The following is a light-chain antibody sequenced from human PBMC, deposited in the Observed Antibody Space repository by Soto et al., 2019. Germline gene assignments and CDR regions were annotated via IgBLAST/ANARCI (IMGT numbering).Light chain of an antibody. CDR1: SSNIGNNY. Sequence: QSVLTQPPSVSAAPGQKVTISCSGSSSNIGNNYVSWYQQLPGTAPKLLIYDNNKQPSGIPDRFSGSKSGTSATLGITGLQTGDEADYYCGTWDSSLSDVVFGGGTKLTVL. V-gene: IGLV1-51*01. CDR2: DNN. J-gene: IGLJ2*01. CDR3: GTWDSSLSDVV.